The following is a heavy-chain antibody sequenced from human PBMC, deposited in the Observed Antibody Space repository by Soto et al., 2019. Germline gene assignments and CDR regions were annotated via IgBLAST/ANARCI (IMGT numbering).Heavy chain of an antibody. J-gene: IGHJ4*02. CDR3: AKYYDSCGYKYRAGDYFDY. CDR2: IYYSGST. CDR1: GGSISSGGYY. V-gene: IGHV4-31*03. Sequence: QVQLQESGPGLVKPSQTLSLTCTVSGGSISSGGYYWSWIRQHPGKGLEWIGYIYYSGSTYYNPSIKSRVTISVDTSKNQFSLKLISVTAADTAVYYCAKYYDSCGYKYRAGDYFDYWGQGTLVTVSS. D-gene: IGHD3-22*01.